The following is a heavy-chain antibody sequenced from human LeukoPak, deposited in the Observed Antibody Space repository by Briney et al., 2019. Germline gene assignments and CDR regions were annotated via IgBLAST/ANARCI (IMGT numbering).Heavy chain of an antibody. Sequence: PGGSLRLSCAASGFTVSSNYMSWVRQAPGKGLEWVSVIYSGGSTYYADSVKGRFTISRDNSKNTLYLQMNSLRAEDTAVYYCARYYYDPLPHFDYWGQGTLVTVSS. J-gene: IGHJ4*02. CDR1: GFTVSSNY. CDR2: IYSGGST. CDR3: ARYYYDPLPHFDY. D-gene: IGHD3-22*01. V-gene: IGHV3-66*01.